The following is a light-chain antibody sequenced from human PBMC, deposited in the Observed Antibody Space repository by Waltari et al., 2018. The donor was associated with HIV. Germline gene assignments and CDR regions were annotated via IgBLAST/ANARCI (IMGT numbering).Light chain of an antibody. V-gene: IGKV1-13*02. CDR2: DAS. Sequence: AIQLTQSPSSLSASVGDRVTITCRASQGISSALAWYQQKVGKAPKLLIYDASSLQSGVPSRFSGSGSGTDFTLTISSLQPEDFATYYCQQFHSYPRTFGQGTKVEIK. CDR1: QGISSA. J-gene: IGKJ1*01. CDR3: QQFHSYPRT.